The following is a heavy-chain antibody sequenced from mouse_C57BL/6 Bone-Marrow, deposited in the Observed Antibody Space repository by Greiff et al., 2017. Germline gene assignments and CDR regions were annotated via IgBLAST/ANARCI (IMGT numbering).Heavy chain of an antibody. J-gene: IGHJ1*03. CDR3: ARGRYWYFDV. CDR2: INPGSGGT. Sequence: QVQLQQSGAELVRPGTSVKVSCKASGYAFTNYLIEWVKQRPGQGLEWIGVINPGSGGTNYNEKFKGKATLTADKSSSTAYMQLSSLTSEDSAGYFCARGRYWYFDVWGTGTTVTVSS. CDR1: GYAFTNYL. V-gene: IGHV1-54*01.